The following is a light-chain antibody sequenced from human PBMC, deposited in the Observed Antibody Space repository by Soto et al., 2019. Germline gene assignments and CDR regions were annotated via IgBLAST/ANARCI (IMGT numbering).Light chain of an antibody. V-gene: IGKV2-28*01. CDR1: QSLLHSNGYNY. J-gene: IGKJ1*01. CDR2: LGS. CDR3: MQALQTPCT. Sequence: DLVMTQSPLSLPVTPGEPASISCRSSQSLLHSNGYNYLDWYLQKPGQSPQLLIYLGSNRASEVPDRFSGSGSGTDFTLKISRVEAEDVGVYYCMQALQTPCTFGQGTKVEIK.